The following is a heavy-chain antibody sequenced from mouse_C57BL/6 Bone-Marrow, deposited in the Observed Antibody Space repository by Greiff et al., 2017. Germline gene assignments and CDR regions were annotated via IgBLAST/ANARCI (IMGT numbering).Heavy chain of an antibody. Sequence: QVQLQQPGAELVKPGASVKLSCKASGYTFTSYWMQWVKQRPGQGLEWIGEIDPSDSYTNYNQKFKGKATLSVDTSSRTAYMQLSSLTSEDSAVYYCARDSSGSYAMDDWGQGTSVTVSS. J-gene: IGHJ4*01. CDR1: GYTFTSYW. V-gene: IGHV1-50*01. CDR3: ARDSSGSYAMDD. D-gene: IGHD3-2*02. CDR2: IDPSDSYT.